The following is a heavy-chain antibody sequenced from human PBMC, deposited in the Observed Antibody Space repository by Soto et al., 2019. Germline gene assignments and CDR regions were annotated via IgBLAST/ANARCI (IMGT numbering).Heavy chain of an antibody. D-gene: IGHD3-22*01. Sequence: GGPLKHSCAACGLNFSSYAMSLVRQAPGKGLEWVSAISGSGGSTYYADSVKGRFTISRDNSKNTLYLQMNSLRAEDTAVYYCAKDLTMIVVVPGYWGQGTLVTVSS. CDR1: GLNFSSYA. J-gene: IGHJ4*02. V-gene: IGHV3-23*01. CDR2: ISGSGGST. CDR3: AKDLTMIVVVPGY.